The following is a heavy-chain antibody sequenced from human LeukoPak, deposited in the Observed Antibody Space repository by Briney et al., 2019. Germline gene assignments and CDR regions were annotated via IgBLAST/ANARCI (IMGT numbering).Heavy chain of an antibody. CDR2: IYYSGST. CDR1: GESFSGYY. J-gene: IGHJ6*02. Sequence: SETLSLTCAVYGESFSGYYWSWIRQPPGKGLEWIGYIYYSGSTNYNPSLKSRVTISVDTSKNQFSLKLSSVAAADTAVYYCARRGIVGATLGYYGMDVWGQGTTVTVSS. V-gene: IGHV4-59*08. D-gene: IGHD1-26*01. CDR3: ARRGIVGATLGYYGMDV.